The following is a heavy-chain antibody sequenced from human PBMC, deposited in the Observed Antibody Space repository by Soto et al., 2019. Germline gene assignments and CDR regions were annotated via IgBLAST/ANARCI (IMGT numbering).Heavy chain of an antibody. CDR2: IFSDNER. D-gene: IGHD4-17*01. Sequence: SGPTLVNPTETLTLTCTVSGFSLTTGKMGGSWIRQPPGKALEWLAHIFSDNERSYSTSLQGRLTISKDTSGSQVVLSMTNVDPVDKATYYCARMNVDSYQFYYAMDVWGQGTTVTASS. J-gene: IGHJ6*01. V-gene: IGHV2-26*01. CDR3: ARMNVDSYQFYYAMDV. CDR1: GFSLTTGKMG.